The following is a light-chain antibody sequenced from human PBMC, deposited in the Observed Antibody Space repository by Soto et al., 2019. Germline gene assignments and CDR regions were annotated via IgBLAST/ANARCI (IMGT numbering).Light chain of an antibody. V-gene: IGLV2-8*01. CDR3: VSFAGGTYV. CDR2: DVN. J-gene: IGLJ1*01. Sequence: QSVLTQPASASGSPGQSVTISCTGTSSDVGAYIFVSWYQQHPAKAPKLMVYDVNRRPPGVPDRFFGSKSGNTASLTVSGLQAEDEADYYCVSFAGGTYVFGTGTKVTVL. CDR1: SSDVGAYIF.